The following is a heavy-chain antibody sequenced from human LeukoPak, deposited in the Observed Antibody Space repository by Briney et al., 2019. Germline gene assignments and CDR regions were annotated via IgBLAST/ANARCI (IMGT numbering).Heavy chain of an antibody. CDR2: ISGGGGRI. D-gene: IGHD4-17*01. CDR3: AKTGSVNTWGAFDY. CDR1: GFTFSTYA. V-gene: IGHV3-23*01. Sequence: HPGGSLRLSCAASGFTFSTYAVSWVRQAPGKGLEWVSAISGGGGRIYYADSVKGRFTISRDNSKNTLHQEMNSLRAEDTAVYFCAKTGSVNTWGAFDYWSQGTLVTVSS. J-gene: IGHJ4*02.